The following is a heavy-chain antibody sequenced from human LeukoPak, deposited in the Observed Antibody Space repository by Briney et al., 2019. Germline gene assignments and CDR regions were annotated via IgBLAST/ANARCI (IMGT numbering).Heavy chain of an antibody. D-gene: IGHD3-10*02. CDR1: GYTSTGYY. V-gene: IGHV1-2*02. CDR2: INPNSGGT. Sequence: ASVKVSCKASGYTSTGYYMHWVRQAPGQGLEWMGWINPNSGGTNYAQKLQGRVTMTRDTSISTAYMELSRLRSDDTAVYYCARESPMIGLGWFDPWGQGTLVTVSS. CDR3: ARESPMIGLGWFDP. J-gene: IGHJ5*02.